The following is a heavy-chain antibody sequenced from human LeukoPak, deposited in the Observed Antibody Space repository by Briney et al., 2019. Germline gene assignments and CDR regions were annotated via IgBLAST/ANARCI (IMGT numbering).Heavy chain of an antibody. J-gene: IGHJ4*02. CDR2: IPYDGINK. V-gene: IGHV3-30*18. Sequence: PGGSLRLSCVASGFTFSSYGMHWVRQAPGKGLEWVAVIPYDGINKHYTDSVKGRFTISRDNSKNTVYLEMNSLRAEDMAVYYCAKDSGTYYYDSSGYYSGFDYWGQGTLVTVSS. CDR3: AKDSGTYYYDSSGYYSGFDY. CDR1: GFTFSSYG. D-gene: IGHD3-22*01.